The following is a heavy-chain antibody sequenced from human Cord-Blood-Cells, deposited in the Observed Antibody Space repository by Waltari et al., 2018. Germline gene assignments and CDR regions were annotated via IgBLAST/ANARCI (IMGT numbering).Heavy chain of an antibody. Sequence: QVQLVQSGAEVKKPGASVKVSCKASGYTFTSYGISWVRQAPGQGLEWMGWISAYNGNTNYAQKLQVRVTMTTDTSTSTAYMELRSLRSDDTAVYYCARVKPYYDILTGYIDFDYWGQGTLVTVSS. CDR2: ISAYNGNT. D-gene: IGHD3-9*01. J-gene: IGHJ4*02. V-gene: IGHV1-18*01. CDR1: GYTFTSYG. CDR3: ARVKPYYDILTGYIDFDY.